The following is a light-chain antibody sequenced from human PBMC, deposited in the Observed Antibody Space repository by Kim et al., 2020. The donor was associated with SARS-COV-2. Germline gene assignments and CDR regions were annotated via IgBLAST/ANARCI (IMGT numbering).Light chain of an antibody. CDR3: AAWDDSLDGPV. V-gene: IGLV1-44*01. J-gene: IGLJ3*02. Sequence: QSVLTQPPSASGAPGQRVTISCSGSTSNIGSNTVNWYQQLPGTAPKLLIYGNNQRPSGVPDRFSGSKSGTSGSLAISGLQSEDEADYFCAAWDDSLDGPVFGGGTKVTVL. CDR1: TSNIGSNT. CDR2: GNN.